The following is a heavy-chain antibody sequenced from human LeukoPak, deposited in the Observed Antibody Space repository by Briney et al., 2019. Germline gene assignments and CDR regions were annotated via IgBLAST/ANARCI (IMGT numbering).Heavy chain of an antibody. D-gene: IGHD6-19*01. V-gene: IGHV3-33*06. CDR3: VKDRYSSGFSSYFDH. CDR1: GFTFSTYN. CDR2: IWYDGSNK. Sequence: GGSLRLSCAASGFTFSTYNMNWVRQAPGKGLEWVAVIWYDGSNKYYADSVKGRFTISRDNSKNTLYLQMNSLRAEDTAVYYCVKDRYSSGFSSYFDHWGQGTLVTVSS. J-gene: IGHJ4*02.